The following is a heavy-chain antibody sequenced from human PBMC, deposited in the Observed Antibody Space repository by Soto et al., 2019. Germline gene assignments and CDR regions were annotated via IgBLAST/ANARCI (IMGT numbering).Heavy chain of an antibody. J-gene: IGHJ6*04. Sequence: ASVKVSCKASGYTFTSYAMHWVRQAPGQRLEWMGWINAGNGNTKYSQKFQGRVTITRDTSASTAYMELSSLRSEDTAVYYCARERSGYYGSGTLDVWGKGTTVTVSS. CDR1: GYTFTSYA. D-gene: IGHD3-10*01. CDR2: INAGNGNT. CDR3: ARERSGYYGSGTLDV. V-gene: IGHV1-3*01.